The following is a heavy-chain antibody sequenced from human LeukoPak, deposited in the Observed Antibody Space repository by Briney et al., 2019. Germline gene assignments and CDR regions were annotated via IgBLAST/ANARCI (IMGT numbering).Heavy chain of an antibody. V-gene: IGHV4-39*01. J-gene: IGHJ1*01. D-gene: IGHD3-22*01. CDR3: ARRRYYDSTGDLD. Sequence: PSETLSLTCTVSGASISTSSYYWGYFRQPPGKGLEWIGDIYYRGSTYYNPSLKSRVSISIDTSNNQFSLTLNSVTAADTALYFCARRRYYDSTGDLDWGQGTPVTVSS. CDR1: GASISTSSYY. CDR2: IYYRGST.